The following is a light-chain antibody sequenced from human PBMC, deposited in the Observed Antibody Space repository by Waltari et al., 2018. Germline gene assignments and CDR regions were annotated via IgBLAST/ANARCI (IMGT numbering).Light chain of an antibody. CDR1: SSDVGRFNY. J-gene: IGLJ2*01. CDR3: CSYIGRAR. V-gene: IGLV2-11*01. Sequence: QSALTQPRSVSGSPGQSVTISCTGTSSDVGRFNYVAWYQHHPGRPPRLLIYDVTKRPSGVPDRFSGSKSGNTASLTISGLQDEDEADFYCCSYIGRARFGGGTKLTVL. CDR2: DVT.